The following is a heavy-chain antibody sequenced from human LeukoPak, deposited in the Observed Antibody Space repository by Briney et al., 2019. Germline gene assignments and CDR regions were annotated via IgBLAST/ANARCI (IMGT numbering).Heavy chain of an antibody. J-gene: IGHJ6*03. V-gene: IGHV1-2*06. Sequence: ASVKVSCKASGYTFTGYYMHWVRQAPGQGFEWMGRINPNSGGTNYAQKFQGRVTMTRDTSISTAYMELSRLRSDDTAVYYCAVRTGTTSYYYYMDVWGKGTTVTVSS. D-gene: IGHD1-7*01. CDR2: INPNSGGT. CDR3: AVRTGTTSYYYYMDV. CDR1: GYTFTGYY.